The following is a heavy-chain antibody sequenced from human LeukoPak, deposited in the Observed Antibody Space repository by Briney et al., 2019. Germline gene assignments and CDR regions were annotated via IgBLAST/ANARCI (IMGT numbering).Heavy chain of an antibody. Sequence: GRSLRLSCAASGFTFSSYAMHWVRQAPGKGLEWVAVISYDGSNKYYADSVKGRFTISRDNSKNTLYLQMNSLRAEDTAVYYCATGSPRPDSYGLLEQTKYYFDYWGQGTLVTVYS. J-gene: IGHJ4*02. D-gene: IGHD5-18*01. CDR1: GFTFSSYA. CDR2: ISYDGSNK. V-gene: IGHV3-30*04. CDR3: ATGSPRPDSYGLLEQTKYYFDY.